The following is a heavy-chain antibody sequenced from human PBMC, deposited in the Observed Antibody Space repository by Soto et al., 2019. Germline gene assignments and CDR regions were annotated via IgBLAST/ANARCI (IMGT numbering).Heavy chain of an antibody. CDR3: ATSEGDCGGGSCYNYFYYYGMEA. CDR2: LSVGNGDT. D-gene: IGHD2-15*01. Sequence: SVKISCTACGDTGTNFSMHLVRQAPGQRPEWMGWLSVGNGDTKYSQKFQGRVTITRDTSARTAYMELSNLRSEATAVYYCATSEGDCGGGSCYNYFYYYGMEAWGQGTTVTVSS. CDR1: GDTGTNFS. V-gene: IGHV1-3*01. J-gene: IGHJ6*01.